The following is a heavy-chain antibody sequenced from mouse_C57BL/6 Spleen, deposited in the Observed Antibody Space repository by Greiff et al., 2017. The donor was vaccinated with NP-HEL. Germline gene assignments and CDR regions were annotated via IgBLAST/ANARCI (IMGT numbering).Heavy chain of an antibody. V-gene: IGHV1-42*01. CDR1: GYSFTGYY. Sequence: EVQLQQSGPELVKPGASVKISCKASGYSFTGYYMNWVKQSPEKSLEWIGEINPSTGGTTYNQKFKAKATLTVDKSSSTAYMQLKSLTSEDSAVYYCARLRGTYYAMDYWGQGTSVTVSS. CDR3: ARLRGTYYAMDY. J-gene: IGHJ4*01. CDR2: INPSTGGT. D-gene: IGHD3-3*01.